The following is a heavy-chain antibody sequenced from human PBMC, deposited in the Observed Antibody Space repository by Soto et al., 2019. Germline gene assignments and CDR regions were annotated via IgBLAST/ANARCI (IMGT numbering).Heavy chain of an antibody. CDR3: ARGGRYSCYEDYYYGMDV. CDR2: IIPIFGTA. Sequence: SVKVSCKASGGTFSSYAISWVRQAPGQGLEWMGGIIPIFGTANYAQKFQGGVTITADKSTSKAYMELSSLRSEDKAVYYCARGGRYSCYEDYYYGMDVWGPGTTVTVSS. V-gene: IGHV1-69*06. J-gene: IGHJ6*02. CDR1: GGTFSSYA. D-gene: IGHD5-12*01.